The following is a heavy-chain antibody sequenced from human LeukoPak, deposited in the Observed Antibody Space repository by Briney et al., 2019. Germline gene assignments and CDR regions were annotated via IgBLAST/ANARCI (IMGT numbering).Heavy chain of an antibody. J-gene: IGHJ4*02. CDR1: GFTFSNAW. V-gene: IGHV3-15*01. D-gene: IGHD2-15*01. CDR2: IKSKTDGGTT. CDR3: TTDRTGYCSGGSCYHY. Sequence: GGSLRLSCAASGFTFSNAWMSWARQAPGKGLEWVGRIKSKTDGGTTDYAAPVKGRFTISRDDSKNTLYLQMNSLKTEDTAVYYCTTDRTGYCSGGSCYHYWGQGTLVTASS.